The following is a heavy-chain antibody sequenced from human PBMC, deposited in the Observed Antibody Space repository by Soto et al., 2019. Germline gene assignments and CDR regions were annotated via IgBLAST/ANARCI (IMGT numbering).Heavy chain of an antibody. V-gene: IGHV3-43*01. J-gene: IGHJ4*02. CDR3: AKDGNSGSYYFFDY. Sequence: PGGSLILSCVTSGFTFNNYLMHLVRPAPGKGLEWVSLISWDGGSTYYADSVKGRFTISRDNSKNSLYLQMNSLRTEDTALYYCAKDGNSGSYYFFDYWGQGILVTVSS. CDR2: ISWDGGST. D-gene: IGHD1-26*01. CDR1: GFTFNNYL.